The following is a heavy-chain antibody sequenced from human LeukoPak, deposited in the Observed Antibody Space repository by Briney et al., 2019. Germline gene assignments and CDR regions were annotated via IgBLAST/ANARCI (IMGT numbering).Heavy chain of an antibody. Sequence: GGSLRLSCAASGFTFSNYAMSWVRQAPGKGLEWVSSISTSSSYIYYADSVKGRFTISRHNAKKSLYLQMNSLGAEDTAVYYCARERAGVPATNNWFDPWGQGTLVTVSS. J-gene: IGHJ5*02. CDR1: GFTFSNYA. CDR2: ISTSSSYI. V-gene: IGHV3-21*01. D-gene: IGHD2-15*01. CDR3: ARERAGVPATNNWFDP.